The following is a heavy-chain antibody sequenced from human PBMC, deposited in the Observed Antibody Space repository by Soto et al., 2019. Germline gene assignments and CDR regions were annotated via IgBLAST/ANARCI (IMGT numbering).Heavy chain of an antibody. CDR1: GDTFDTFA. J-gene: IGHJ6*02. Sequence: QVQLVQSGAEVVTPGSSVKVSCKASGDTFDTFAISWVRQAPGQGLEWMGGIIPIFRTPDYGQKFQGRVTITADESTSTAYMELSSLRSEDTAVYYCARDKDREQLGGNYYYTLDVWGQETTVTVSS. D-gene: IGHD1-1*01. CDR3: ARDKDREQLGGNYYYTLDV. V-gene: IGHV1-69*12. CDR2: IIPIFRTP.